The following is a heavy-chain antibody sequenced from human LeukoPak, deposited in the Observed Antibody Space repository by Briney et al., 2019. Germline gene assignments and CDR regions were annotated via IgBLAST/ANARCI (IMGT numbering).Heavy chain of an antibody. D-gene: IGHD2-2*01. J-gene: IGHJ2*01. CDR2: IYYSGST. CDR1: GGSISSSSYY. CDR3: ARRNYCSITSCYWYFDL. V-gene: IGHV4-39*07. Sequence: PSETLSLTCTVSGGSISSSSYYWGWIRQPPGKGLEWIGSIYYSGSTYYNPSLKSRVTISLDTSKNQFSLKLNSVTAADTAVYYCARRNYCSITSCYWYFDLWGRGTLVTVSS.